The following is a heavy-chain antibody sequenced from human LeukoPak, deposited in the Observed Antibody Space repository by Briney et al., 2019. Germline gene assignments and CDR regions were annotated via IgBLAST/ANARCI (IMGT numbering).Heavy chain of an antibody. CDR1: GFTFSSYS. D-gene: IGHD6-6*01. CDR2: ITGSGSFV. V-gene: IGHV3-21*01. J-gene: IGHJ5*02. Sequence: PGGSLRLSCAASGFTFSSYSMNWVRQAPGKGLEWVSSITGSGSFVYYADSVKGRFTISRDNAKNSLFLQMNSLRAEDTAVYYCARDSSGPWFDPWGQGTLVTVSS. CDR3: ARDSSGPWFDP.